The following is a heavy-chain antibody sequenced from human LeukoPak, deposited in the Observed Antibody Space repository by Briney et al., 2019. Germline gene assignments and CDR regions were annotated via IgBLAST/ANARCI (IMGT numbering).Heavy chain of an antibody. Sequence: EASVKVSCKASGGTFSSYAISWVRQAPGQGLEWMGRIIPFIGIANHAQKFQGRVTITADKSTSTAYMELSSLRSEDTAVYYCARQGGISGYSSFDYWGQGTLVTVSS. CDR3: ARQGGISGYSSFDY. D-gene: IGHD5-12*01. J-gene: IGHJ4*02. V-gene: IGHV1-69*04. CDR2: IIPFIGIA. CDR1: GGTFSSYA.